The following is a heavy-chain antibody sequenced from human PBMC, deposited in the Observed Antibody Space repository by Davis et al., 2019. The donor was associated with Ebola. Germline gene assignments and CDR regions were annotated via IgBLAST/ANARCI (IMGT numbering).Heavy chain of an antibody. Sequence: GESLKISCAASGFTFSSYSMNWVRQAPGKGLEWVSYISSSSSTIYYADSVKGRFTISRDNAKNSLYLQMNSLRAEDTAVYYCAKDLRGPMDVWGQGTTVTVSS. CDR1: GFTFSSYS. V-gene: IGHV3-48*01. CDR2: ISSSSSTI. J-gene: IGHJ6*02. CDR3: AKDLRGPMDV. D-gene: IGHD3-10*01.